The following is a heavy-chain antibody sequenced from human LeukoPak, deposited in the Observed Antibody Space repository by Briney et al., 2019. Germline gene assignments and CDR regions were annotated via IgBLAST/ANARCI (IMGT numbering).Heavy chain of an antibody. J-gene: IGHJ4*02. Sequence: GGSLRLSCAASGFTFSSNGMHWVRQAPGKGLEWVASISYDGSDKYYADSVKGRFTISRDISKNTLFLQMNSLRAEDTAVYYCAKAVLAAADTMRIDCWGQGTLVTVSS. D-gene: IGHD6-13*01. CDR3: AKAVLAAADTMRIDC. V-gene: IGHV3-30*18. CDR2: ISYDGSDK. CDR1: GFTFSSNG.